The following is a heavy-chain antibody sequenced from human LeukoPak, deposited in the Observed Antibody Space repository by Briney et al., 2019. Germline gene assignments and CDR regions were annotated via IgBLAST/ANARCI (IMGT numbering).Heavy chain of an antibody. CDR3: AKCPLNPYCSSTSCYCYVDY. Sequence: PGGSLRLSCAASGFTFSDYAMSWVRQAPGKGLEWVSVISDGVGTTYYAVSVKGRFTISRDNSKNTLYLQMNSLRAEDTAVYYCAKCPLNPYCSSTSCYCYVDYWGQGTLVTVSS. V-gene: IGHV3-23*01. J-gene: IGHJ4*02. CDR2: ISDGVGTT. D-gene: IGHD2-2*01. CDR1: GFTFSDYA.